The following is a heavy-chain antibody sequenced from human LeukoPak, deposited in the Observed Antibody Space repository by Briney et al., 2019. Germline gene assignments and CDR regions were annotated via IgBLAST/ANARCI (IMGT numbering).Heavy chain of an antibody. D-gene: IGHD6-13*01. J-gene: IGHJ4*02. CDR2: IKQDGSEK. CDR1: GFTFSSSW. Sequence: GGSLRLSFAAPGFTFSSSWLSWFRQAPGKGLEWVANIKQDGSEKYYVDSVKGRFTISRDNAKNSLYLQMNSLRAEDTAVYYCAREPRTGQQLDYFDYWGQGTPVTVSS. V-gene: IGHV3-7*01. CDR3: AREPRTGQQLDYFDY.